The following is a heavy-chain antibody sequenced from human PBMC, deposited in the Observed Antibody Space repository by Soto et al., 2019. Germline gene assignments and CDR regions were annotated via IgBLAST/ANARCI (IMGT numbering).Heavy chain of an antibody. V-gene: IGHV4-59*08. CDR1: SGPDSSHN. CDR2: VYYTGGT. D-gene: IGHD6-13*01. J-gene: IGHJ6*02. CDR3: VIQGIGNLHGLVDL. Sequence: QVQLQQSGPGLVKPSETLSLTCTVSSGPDSSHNWGWIRQPPGRGLEWIGYVYYTGGTSYNPSLKRRVTIAAATSTNHISLTLSSVTAADTAVYYCVIQGIGNLHGLVDLWGHGTTVSVSS.